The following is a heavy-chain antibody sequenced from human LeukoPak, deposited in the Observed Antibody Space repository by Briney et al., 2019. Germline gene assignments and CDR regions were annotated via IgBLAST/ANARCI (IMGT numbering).Heavy chain of an antibody. J-gene: IGHJ6*02. CDR2: IYIDGTT. Sequence: GGSLRLSCAASGFIVSHNYMTWVRQAPGKGLEWISVIYIDGTTYYADSVKGRFTISRDQANNTLYLQMNTLRDEDTAVYYCAREQAAGDAYYYYGMDVWGQGTTVTVSS. V-gene: IGHV3-53*01. D-gene: IGHD6-13*01. CDR3: AREQAAGDAYYYYGMDV. CDR1: GFIVSHNY.